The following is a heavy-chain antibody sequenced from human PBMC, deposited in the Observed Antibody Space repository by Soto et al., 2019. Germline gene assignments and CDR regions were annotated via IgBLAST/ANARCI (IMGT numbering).Heavy chain of an antibody. CDR3: AHANYHGVGRYYTVFDYYGLDV. D-gene: IGHD3-10*01. Sequence: QITLKESGPTLVKPTQTLTLTCTFSGFSLSTSGVGVGWIRQPPGKALEWLALIYWNDDKRYSPSLKSRLTITKDTSKNQVVLRMTNMDPVDTATFYCAHANYHGVGRYYTVFDYYGLDVWGQGTTVTVSS. J-gene: IGHJ6*02. CDR2: IYWNDDK. V-gene: IGHV2-5*01. CDR1: GFSLSTSGVG.